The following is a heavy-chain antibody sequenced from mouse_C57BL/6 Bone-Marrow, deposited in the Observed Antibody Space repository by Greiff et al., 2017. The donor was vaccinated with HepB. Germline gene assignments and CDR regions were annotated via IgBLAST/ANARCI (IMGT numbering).Heavy chain of an antibody. Sequence: VQLQQSGAELVRPGTSVKMSCKASGYTFTNYWIGWAKQRPGHGLEWIGDIYPGGGYTNYNEKFKGKATLTADKSSSTAYMQFSGLTSEDSAIYYCARWNWDYAMDYWGQGTSVTVSS. V-gene: IGHV1-63*01. D-gene: IGHD4-1*01. CDR2: IYPGGGYT. CDR3: ARWNWDYAMDY. CDR1: GYTFTNYW. J-gene: IGHJ4*01.